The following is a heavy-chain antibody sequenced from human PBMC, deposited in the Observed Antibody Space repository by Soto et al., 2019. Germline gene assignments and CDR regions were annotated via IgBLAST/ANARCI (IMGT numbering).Heavy chain of an antibody. D-gene: IGHD6-6*01. V-gene: IGHV1-18*01. CDR2: ISAYNGNT. Sequence: QVQLLQSGAEVKKPEASVKVSCKASGYTFTNYGITWVRQAPGQGLEWMGWISAYNGNTHYTQRLQGRVTMTTDTYTSSAYMDLRVLISDDTDVYYCAMVRQLVGYFYYYMDVWGKGTTVTVSS. CDR3: AMVRQLVGYFYYYMDV. CDR1: GYTFTNYG. J-gene: IGHJ6*03.